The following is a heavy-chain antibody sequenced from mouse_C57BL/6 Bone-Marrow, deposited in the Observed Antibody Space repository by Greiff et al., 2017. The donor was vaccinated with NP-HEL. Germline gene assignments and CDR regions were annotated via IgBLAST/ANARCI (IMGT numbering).Heavy chain of an antibody. CDR2: ISYDGSN. Sequence: DVQLQESGPGLVKPSQSLSLTCSVTGYSITSGYYWNWIRQFPGNKLEWMGYISYDGSNNYNPSLKNRISITRDTSKNQFFLKLNSVTTEDTATYYCARGGGYSFAYWGQGTLVTVSA. J-gene: IGHJ3*01. CDR1: GYSITSGYY. V-gene: IGHV3-6*01. CDR3: ARGGGYSFAY. D-gene: IGHD2-3*01.